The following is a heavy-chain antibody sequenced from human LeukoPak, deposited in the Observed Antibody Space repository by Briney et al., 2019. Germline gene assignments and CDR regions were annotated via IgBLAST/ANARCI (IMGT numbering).Heavy chain of an antibody. CDR1: GGSFSGYY. CDR3: ARDGYDILTGPIIYYYYYMDV. CDR2: INHSGST. Sequence: KASETLSLTCAVYGGSFSGYYWSWIRQPPGKGLEWIGEINHSGSTNYNPSLKSRVTISVDTSKNQFSLKLSSVTAADTAVYYCARDGYDILTGPIIYYYYYMDVWGKGTTVTVSS. D-gene: IGHD3-9*01. J-gene: IGHJ6*03. V-gene: IGHV4-34*01.